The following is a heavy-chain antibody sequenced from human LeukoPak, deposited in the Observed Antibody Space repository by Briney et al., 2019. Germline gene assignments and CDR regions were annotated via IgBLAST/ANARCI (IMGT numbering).Heavy chain of an antibody. CDR2: IYYSGST. Sequence: SETLSLTCTVSGGSISSSSYYWGWIRQPPGKGLEWIGSIYYSGSTYYNPSLKSRVTISVDTSKNQFSLKLSSVTAADTAVYYCARVLYGGYFDYWGQGTLVTVSS. D-gene: IGHD2-15*01. CDR3: ARVLYGGYFDY. CDR1: GGSISSSSYY. J-gene: IGHJ4*02. V-gene: IGHV4-39*07.